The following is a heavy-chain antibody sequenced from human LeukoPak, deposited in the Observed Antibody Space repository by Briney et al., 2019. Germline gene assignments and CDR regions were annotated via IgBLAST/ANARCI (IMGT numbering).Heavy chain of an antibody. J-gene: IGHJ4*02. V-gene: IGHV5-51*01. Sequence: AESLNISCKGSGYRFTTYWIGWVRQMPGKGLEWMGVIYPGDSDTRYSPSFQGQVTISVDRSTSTAYLQWSTLKTSDIAMYYCARQGIPARFAYFDYWGQGTLVTVSS. D-gene: IGHD6-6*01. CDR2: IYPGDSDT. CDR3: ARQGIPARFAYFDY. CDR1: GYRFTTYW.